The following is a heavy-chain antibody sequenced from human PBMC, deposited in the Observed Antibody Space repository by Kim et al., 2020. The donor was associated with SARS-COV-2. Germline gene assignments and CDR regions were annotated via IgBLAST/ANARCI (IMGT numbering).Heavy chain of an antibody. J-gene: IGHJ5*02. V-gene: IGHV1-69*04. CDR2: IIPILGIA. CDR3: ARDISPPGSNWFDP. CDR1: GGTFSSYA. Sequence: SVKVSCKASGGTFSSYAISWVRQAPGQGLEWMGRIIPILGIANYAQKFQGRVTITADKSTSTAYMELSSLRSEDTAVYYCARDISPPGSNWFDPWGQGTLVTVSS. D-gene: IGHD3-10*01.